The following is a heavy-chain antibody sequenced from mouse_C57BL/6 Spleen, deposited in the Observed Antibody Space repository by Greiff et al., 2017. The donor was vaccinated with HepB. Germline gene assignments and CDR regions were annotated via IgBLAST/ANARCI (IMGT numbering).Heavy chain of an antibody. J-gene: IGHJ2*01. CDR2: IDPSASYT. D-gene: IGHD1-1*01. CDR3: ALNYYGSSGYFDY. Sequence: QVQLKQSGAELVMPGASVKLSCKASGYTFTSYWMHWVKQRPGQGLEWIGEIDPSASYTNYNQKFKGKSTLTVDKSSSTAYMQRSSLTSEDSAVYYCALNYYGSSGYFDYWGQGTTLTVSS. CDR1: GYTFTSYW. V-gene: IGHV1-69*01.